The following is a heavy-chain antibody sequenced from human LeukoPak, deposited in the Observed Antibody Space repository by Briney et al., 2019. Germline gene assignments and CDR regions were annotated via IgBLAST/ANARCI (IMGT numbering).Heavy chain of an antibody. CDR3: AKDLNIVVVTAIFDY. CDR2: INLDGSEK. J-gene: IGHJ4*02. D-gene: IGHD2-21*02. Sequence: GGSLRLSCAASGFIFSNFWMSWVRQSPEKGLEWVANINLDGSEKYNVDSVKGRFIISRDNSKNTLYLQMNSLRAEDTAVYYCAKDLNIVVVTAIFDYWGQGTLVTVSS. V-gene: IGHV3-7*05. CDR1: GFIFSNFW.